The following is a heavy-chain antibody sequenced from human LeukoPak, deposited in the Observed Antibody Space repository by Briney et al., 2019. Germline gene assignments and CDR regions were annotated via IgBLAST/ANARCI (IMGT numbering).Heavy chain of an antibody. V-gene: IGHV1-2*02. CDR2: SNPNSGGT. D-gene: IGHD6-19*01. CDR1: GDTFTGYY. J-gene: IGHJ6*02. CDR3: ARDLSIAVAGTYGMDV. Sequence: ASVKGSCKASGDTFTGYYMHWVRQAPGQGLEWMGWSNPNSGGTNYAQKFQGRVTMTRDTSISTAYMELSRLRSDDTAVYYCARDLSIAVAGTYGMDVWGQGTTVTVSS.